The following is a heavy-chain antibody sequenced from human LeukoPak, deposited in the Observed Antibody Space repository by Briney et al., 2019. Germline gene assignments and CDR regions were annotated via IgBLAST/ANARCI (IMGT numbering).Heavy chain of an antibody. J-gene: IGHJ4*02. Sequence: GRSLRLSCAASGFTFSSYAMHWVRQAPGKGLERVAVISYDGSNKYYADSVKGRFTISRDNSKNTLYLQMNSLRAEDTAVYYCARGSYYDFWSGYYGADVAENWGQGTLVTVSS. D-gene: IGHD3-3*01. CDR2: ISYDGSNK. CDR1: GFTFSSYA. CDR3: ARGSYYDFWSGYYGADVAEN. V-gene: IGHV3-30-3*01.